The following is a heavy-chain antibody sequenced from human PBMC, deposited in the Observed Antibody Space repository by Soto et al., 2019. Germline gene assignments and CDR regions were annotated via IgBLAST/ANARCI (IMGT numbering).Heavy chain of an antibody. CDR1: GFTFSSYG. V-gene: IGHV3-33*01. J-gene: IGHJ6*02. Sequence: QVQLVESGGGVVQPGRSLRLSCAASGFTFSSYGMHWVRQAPGKGLEWVAVIWYDGSNKYYADSVKGRFTISRDNSKNTLYLQMICLSAEDTAVYYCARDEDCTNGVCYPYYYYGMDVWGQGTTVTVSS. CDR3: ARDEDCTNGVCYPYYYYGMDV. D-gene: IGHD2-8*01. CDR2: IWYDGSNK.